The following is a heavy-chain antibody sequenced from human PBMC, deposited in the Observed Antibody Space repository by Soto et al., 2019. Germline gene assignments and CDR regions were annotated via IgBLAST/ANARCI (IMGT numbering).Heavy chain of an antibody. CDR2: IWYDGSNK. V-gene: IGHV3-33*01. J-gene: IGHJ6*02. CDR3: ARDSNYDSSGYLLYYYYYGMDV. Sequence: PWGSLRLSCAASGFTFISYGIHFFHHAPFKWLEWVAVIWYDGSNKYYADSVKGRFTISRDNSKNTLYLQMNSLRAEDTAVYYCARDSNYDSSGYLLYYYYYGMDVWGQGTTVTVSS. CDR1: GFTFISYG. D-gene: IGHD3-22*01.